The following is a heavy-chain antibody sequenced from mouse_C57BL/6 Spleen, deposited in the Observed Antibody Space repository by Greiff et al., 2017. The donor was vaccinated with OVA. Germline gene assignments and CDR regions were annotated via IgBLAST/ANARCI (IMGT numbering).Heavy chain of an antibody. Sequence: EVQLQESGGGLVKPGGSLKLSCAASGFTFSDYGMHWVRQAPEKGLEWVAYISSGSSTIYYADTVKGRFTISRDNAKNTLYLQMTRLRSKDTAMYYCARDWDGYYFDYWGQGTTLTVSS. D-gene: IGHD4-1*01. CDR3: ARDWDGYYFDY. CDR2: ISSGSSTI. CDR1: GFTFSDYG. J-gene: IGHJ2*01. V-gene: IGHV5-17*01.